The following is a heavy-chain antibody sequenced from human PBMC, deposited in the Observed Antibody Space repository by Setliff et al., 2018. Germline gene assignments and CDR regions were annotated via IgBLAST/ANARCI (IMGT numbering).Heavy chain of an antibody. Sequence: SETLSLTCTVSGASISTHYWSWIRQPPGKGLEWIGHTYYIGATNYNPSLKGRVTISVDTSKNQVSLKMNFVTAADTAVYYCARGGVLGTGDFDYWGQGTLVTVSA. J-gene: IGHJ4*02. D-gene: IGHD3-16*01. CDR1: GASISTHY. V-gene: IGHV4-59*11. CDR3: ARGGVLGTGDFDY. CDR2: TYYIGAT.